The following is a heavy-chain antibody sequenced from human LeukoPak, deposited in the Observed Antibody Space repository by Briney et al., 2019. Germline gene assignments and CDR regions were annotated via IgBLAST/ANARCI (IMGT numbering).Heavy chain of an antibody. D-gene: IGHD2/OR15-2a*01. Sequence: PGTSLRLSCAASGFSFDDYVMHWVRQAPGKGLEWVSGISWNSGSIGYADSVKGRFTISRDNAKNSLYLQMNSLRDEDTAMYYCARANRGGDYWGQGALVTVSS. J-gene: IGHJ4*02. V-gene: IGHV3-9*01. CDR3: ARANRGGDY. CDR2: ISWNSGSI. CDR1: GFSFDDYV.